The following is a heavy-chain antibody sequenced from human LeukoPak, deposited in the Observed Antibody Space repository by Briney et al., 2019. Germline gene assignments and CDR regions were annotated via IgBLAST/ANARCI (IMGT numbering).Heavy chain of an antibody. V-gene: IGHV3-74*01. CDR1: GFTFSSYW. CDR2: INSDGSST. D-gene: IGHD2-8*01. Sequence: GGSLRLSCAASGFTFSSYWMHWVRQAPGKGLVWVSRINSDGSSTSYADSVKGRFTISRGNAKNTLYLQMNSPRAEDTAVYYCARVQGHPPNGLDIWGQGTMVTVSS. CDR3: ARVQGHPPNGLDI. J-gene: IGHJ3*02.